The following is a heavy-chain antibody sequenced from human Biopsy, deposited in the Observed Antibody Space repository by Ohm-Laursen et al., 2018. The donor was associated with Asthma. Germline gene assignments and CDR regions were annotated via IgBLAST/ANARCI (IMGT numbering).Heavy chain of an antibody. CDR2: HDHEEGGT. Sequence: GSSVKVSCKAPGGTFSNFAISWVRQAPGQGLEWMGGHDHEEGGTVNARRFQGRVTMTEDTSTDTAYMELSSLSSDDTAVYYCASDFPKDYVRYNFQFWGQGTLVIVSS. CDR1: GGTFSNFA. CDR3: ASDFPKDYVRYNFQF. J-gene: IGHJ4*02. D-gene: IGHD4-17*01. V-gene: IGHV1-24*01.